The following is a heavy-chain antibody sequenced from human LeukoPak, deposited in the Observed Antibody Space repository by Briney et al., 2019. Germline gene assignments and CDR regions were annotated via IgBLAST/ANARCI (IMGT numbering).Heavy chain of an antibody. CDR2: IGDSGGST. Sequence: GGSLRLSCAASGFTVSSNCMSWVRQAPGKGLEWVSTIGDSGGSTYYADSVKGRFTISRDNSKNTLYLQMNSLRAEDSAVYYCAKYRGFGDSYDSWGQGTLVTVSS. CDR1: GFTVSSNC. J-gene: IGHJ4*02. D-gene: IGHD3-10*01. V-gene: IGHV3-23*01. CDR3: AKYRGFGDSYDS.